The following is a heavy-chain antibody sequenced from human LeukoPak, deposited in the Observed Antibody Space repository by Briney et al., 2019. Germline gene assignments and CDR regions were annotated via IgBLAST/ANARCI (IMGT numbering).Heavy chain of an antibody. CDR1: GFTFNTYA. D-gene: IGHD6-6*01. J-gene: IGHJ4*02. CDR2: ISGSGDST. V-gene: IGHV3-23*01. Sequence: GALRLSCVASGFTFNTYAMNWVRQAPGKGLEWVSGISGSGDSTYYADSVKGRFTISRDTSKNTLSLQMNSLRAEDTAVYYCASLSLGHYWGQGTLVTVSS. CDR3: ASLSLGHY.